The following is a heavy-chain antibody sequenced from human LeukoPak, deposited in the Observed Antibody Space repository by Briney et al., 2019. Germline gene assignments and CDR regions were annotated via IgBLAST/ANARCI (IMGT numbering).Heavy chain of an antibody. Sequence: PSETLSLTCTVSGGSITSYYWSWIRQTPGKGLEWIGYIYDSGSTNYNPSLKSRVTISVDTSKNQFSLKLSSVTAADTAVYHCARDFSSTFDYWGQGTLVTVSS. J-gene: IGHJ4*02. V-gene: IGHV4-59*12. CDR3: ARDFSSTFDY. D-gene: IGHD6-6*01. CDR2: IYDSGST. CDR1: GGSITSYY.